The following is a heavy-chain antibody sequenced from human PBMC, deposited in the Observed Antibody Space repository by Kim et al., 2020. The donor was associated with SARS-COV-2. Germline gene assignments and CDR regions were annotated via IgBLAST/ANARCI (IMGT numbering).Heavy chain of an antibody. CDR3: LRGWDSAY. CDR2: INPADSDT. Sequence: GESLKISCKASGYSFSNFWIAWVRQMPGKGLEWMWIINPADSDTRYVPSFQGQVTISADKSTSTAYLQWTSLTASDTAPDCCLRGWDSAYWGQGTLVTV. CDR1: GYSFSNFW. V-gene: IGHV5-51*01. J-gene: IGHJ4*02. D-gene: IGHD1-26*01.